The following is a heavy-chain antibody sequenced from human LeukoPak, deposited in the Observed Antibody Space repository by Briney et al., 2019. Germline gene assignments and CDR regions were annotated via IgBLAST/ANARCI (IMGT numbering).Heavy chain of an antibody. CDR2: ISSSGNTK. CDR1: GFTFRSYE. V-gene: IGHV3-48*03. J-gene: IGHJ4*02. D-gene: IGHD4-17*01. CDR3: ARDQTVTRPFEY. Sequence: GGSLRLSCAASGFTFRSYEMNWVRQAPGKGLEWVSYISSSGNTKRYADSVRGRFTITRDNTKNSLSLQMNSLRAEDTAVYYCARDQTVTRPFEYWGQGTLVTVSS.